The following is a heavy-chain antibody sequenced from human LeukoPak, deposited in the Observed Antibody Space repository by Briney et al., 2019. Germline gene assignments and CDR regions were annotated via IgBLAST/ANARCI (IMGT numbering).Heavy chain of an antibody. D-gene: IGHD6-19*01. J-gene: IGHJ6*02. Sequence: SQTLSLTCTVSGGSISSYYWSWIRQPPGKGLEWIGYIYYSGSTNYNPSLKSRVTISVDTSKNQFSLKLSSVTAADTAVYYCARPKATEEQWLVPSANGRMDGWGQGTTVTVSS. CDR3: ARPKATEEQWLVPSANGRMDG. CDR1: GGSISSYY. V-gene: IGHV4-59*08. CDR2: IYYSGST.